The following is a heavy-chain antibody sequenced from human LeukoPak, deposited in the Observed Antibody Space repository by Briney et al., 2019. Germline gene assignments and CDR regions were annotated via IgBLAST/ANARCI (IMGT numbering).Heavy chain of an antibody. Sequence: SETLSLTCTVSGGSISSSSYYWDWIRQPPGKGLEWIGSIYYSGSTYYNPSLKSRVTISVDTSKNQFSLKLSSVTAADTAVYYCARGKYPDCSSTSCSYYYGMDVWGQGTTVTVSS. CDR3: ARGKYPDCSSTSCSYYYGMDV. D-gene: IGHD2-2*01. CDR1: GGSISSSSYY. CDR2: IYYSGST. J-gene: IGHJ6*02. V-gene: IGHV4-39*07.